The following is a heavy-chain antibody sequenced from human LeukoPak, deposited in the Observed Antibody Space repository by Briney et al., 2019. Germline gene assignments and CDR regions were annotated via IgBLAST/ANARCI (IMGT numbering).Heavy chain of an antibody. V-gene: IGHV3-23*01. CDR2: ISGSGGTP. D-gene: IGHD3-3*01. J-gene: IGHJ4*02. CDR1: GFTFSTSG. Sequence: PGGSLRLSCAASGFTFSTSGMTWVRQAPGKGLDWVSIISGSGGTPYCTDSVKGRFTISRDNSKNTLYLQMNSLRAEDTAVYYCAKTRGISISGVVPLCDYWGQGTLVTVSS. CDR3: AKTRGISISGVVPLCDY.